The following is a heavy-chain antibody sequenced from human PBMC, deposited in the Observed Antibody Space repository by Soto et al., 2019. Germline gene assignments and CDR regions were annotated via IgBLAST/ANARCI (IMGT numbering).Heavy chain of an antibody. Sequence: NPGGSLRLSCAASGFTFSSYSMNWVRQAPGKGLEWVSSISSSSSYIYYADSVKGRFTISRDNAKNSLYLQMNSLRAEDTAVYYCASTIFGVVIPAYYYYGMDVWGQGTTVTVSS. D-gene: IGHD3-3*01. CDR3: ASTIFGVVIPAYYYYGMDV. J-gene: IGHJ6*02. CDR2: ISSSSSYI. CDR1: GFTFSSYS. V-gene: IGHV3-21*01.